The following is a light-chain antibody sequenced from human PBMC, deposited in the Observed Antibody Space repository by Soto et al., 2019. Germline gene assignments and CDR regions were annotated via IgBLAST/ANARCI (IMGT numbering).Light chain of an antibody. CDR2: GAS. CDR3: RQYNNWPSFT. CDR1: QSVSSN. Sequence: EIVMTQSPAALSVSPGERATLSCRASQSVSSNLAWYQQKPGQAPRLLIYGASTRATGIPVRFSGSGSGTEFTLTISSLQSEDFAFYYCRQYNNWPSFTFGSGTKVDI. V-gene: IGKV3-15*01. J-gene: IGKJ3*01.